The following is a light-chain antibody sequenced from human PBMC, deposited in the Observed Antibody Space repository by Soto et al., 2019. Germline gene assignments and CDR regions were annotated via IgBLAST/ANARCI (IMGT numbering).Light chain of an antibody. CDR3: LLSYNGPDV. V-gene: IGLV7-46*01. CDR2: DTT. Sequence: QAVVTQEPSPTVSPGGTVTLTCGSSTGAVTNGHYPYWFQQKPGQAPRTLIYDTTNRHSWTPARFSGSLLGGKAALTLSGAQPEDEAEYYCLLSYNGPDVFGTGTKLTVL. CDR1: TGAVTNGHY. J-gene: IGLJ1*01.